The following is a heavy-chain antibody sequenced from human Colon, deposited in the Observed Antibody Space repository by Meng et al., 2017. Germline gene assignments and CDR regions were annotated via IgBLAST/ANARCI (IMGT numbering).Heavy chain of an antibody. Sequence: EVQVVESGGCFVQTGGSLRLSCAASGFTFSRYSMHWVRQAPGKGLVWVSRIGGDGISKTYADSVKGRFTISRDSAKNTVYLQMNSLRAEDTGIYYCARGGDVYWGQGTLVTVSS. CDR1: GFTFSRYS. D-gene: IGHD5-24*01. CDR3: ARGGDVY. V-gene: IGHV3-74*01. J-gene: IGHJ4*02. CDR2: IGGDGISK.